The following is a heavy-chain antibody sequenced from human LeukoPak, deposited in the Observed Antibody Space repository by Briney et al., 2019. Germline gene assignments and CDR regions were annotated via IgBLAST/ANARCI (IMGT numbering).Heavy chain of an antibody. CDR1: GFTFSSYA. J-gene: IGHJ6*02. CDR2: ISGSGDTT. D-gene: IGHD3-3*01. Sequence: GGSLRLSCAASGFTFSSYAMSWVRQAPGKGLEWVSAISGSGDTTYYADSVKGRFTISRDNAKNSLYLQMNSLRAEDTAVYYCARDRSVYDFWSGYYPTNYYYGMDVWGQGTTVTVSS. V-gene: IGHV3-23*01. CDR3: ARDRSVYDFWSGYYPTNYYYGMDV.